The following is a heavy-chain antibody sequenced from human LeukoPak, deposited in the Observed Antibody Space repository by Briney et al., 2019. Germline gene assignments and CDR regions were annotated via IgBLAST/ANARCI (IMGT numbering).Heavy chain of an antibody. J-gene: IGHJ3*02. Sequence: SSQTLSLTCTVSGGSISSGDYYWSWIRQPPGKGLEWIGYIYYSGSTYYNPSLKSRVTISVDTSKNQFSLKLSSVTAADTAVYYCPRENLALHNWQGAFDIWGQGTMVTVSS. V-gene: IGHV4-30-4*01. CDR3: PRENLALHNWQGAFDI. CDR2: IYYSGST. CDR1: GGSISSGDYY. D-gene: IGHD1-20*01.